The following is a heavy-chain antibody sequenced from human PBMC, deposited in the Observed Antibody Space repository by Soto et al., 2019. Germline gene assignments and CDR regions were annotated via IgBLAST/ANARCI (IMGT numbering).Heavy chain of an antibody. D-gene: IGHD2-21*01. CDR2: ISAYNGNT. CDR1: GYTFSRYG. Sequence: ASVKVSCKASGYTFSRYGIMWVRQAPGQGLEWMGWISAYNGNTNSAEKLRGRLTMTTDASTTTAYMELRSLRSDDTAIYYCARDQGFRVVINSNWFDPWGQGTLVTVS. V-gene: IGHV1-18*01. CDR3: ARDQGFRVVINSNWFDP. J-gene: IGHJ5*02.